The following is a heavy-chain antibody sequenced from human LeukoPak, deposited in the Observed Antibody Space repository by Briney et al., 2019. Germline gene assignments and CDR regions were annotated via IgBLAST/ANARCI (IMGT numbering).Heavy chain of an antibody. D-gene: IGHD6-19*01. J-gene: IGHJ6*03. CDR1: GSTFGDYA. CDR3: TRDRSDSSGWYGYYYYMDV. V-gene: IGHV3-49*03. CDR2: IRSKAYGGTT. Sequence: GGSLRLSCTASGSTFGDYAMSWFRQAPGKGLEWVGFIRSKAYGGTTEYAASVKGRFTISRDDSKSIAYLQMNSLKTEDTAVYYCTRDRSDSSGWYGYYYYMDVWGKGTTVTVSS.